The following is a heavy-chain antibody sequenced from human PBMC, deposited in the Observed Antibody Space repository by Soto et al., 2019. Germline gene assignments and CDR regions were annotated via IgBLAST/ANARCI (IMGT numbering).Heavy chain of an antibody. J-gene: IGHJ4*02. CDR3: SRDHHRYSGYDYVDS. V-gene: IGHV3-11*05. CDR2: ISSSSSYT. Sequence: QVQLVESGGGWVQPGGSLRLSCAASGFTFSDYYMSWIRQAPGKGLEWVSYISSSSSYTNYADSVKGRFAISRDNAKNSLYLQMNSLRAEDTAVYYCSRDHHRYSGYDYVDSWGQGTLVTVSS. CDR1: GFTFSDYY. D-gene: IGHD5-12*01.